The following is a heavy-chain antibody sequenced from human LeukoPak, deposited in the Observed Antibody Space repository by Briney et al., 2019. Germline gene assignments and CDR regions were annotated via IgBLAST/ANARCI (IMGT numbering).Heavy chain of an antibody. CDR3: ARDGGVLRFLEWLYAFDI. V-gene: IGHV4-38-2*02. J-gene: IGHJ3*02. Sequence: SETLSLTCAVAGYSFISGYYWGWIRQPPGKGLEWIGSIYHTGITSYNPSLKSRVTISADTSKNQFSLNLTSVTAADTAVYYCARDGGVLRFLEWLYAFDIWGQGTMVIVSS. D-gene: IGHD3-3*01. CDR2: IYHTGIT. CDR1: GYSFISGYY.